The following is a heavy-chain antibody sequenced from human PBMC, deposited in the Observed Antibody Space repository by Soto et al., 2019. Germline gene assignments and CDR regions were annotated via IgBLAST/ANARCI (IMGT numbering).Heavy chain of an antibody. CDR2: IYDSGST. Sequence: QVQLQESGPGLVKPSETLSLACTVSGGSISSNNFYWSWIRQPPGKGLEWIGHIYDSGSTYDNPSFKSRVTISVDTSKNQFSLKLTSVTAADTAVYYCARGLSGDKVDSWGQGTLVTVSS. CDR1: GGSISSNNFY. D-gene: IGHD7-27*01. J-gene: IGHJ4*02. CDR3: ARGLSGDKVDS. V-gene: IGHV4-30-4*01.